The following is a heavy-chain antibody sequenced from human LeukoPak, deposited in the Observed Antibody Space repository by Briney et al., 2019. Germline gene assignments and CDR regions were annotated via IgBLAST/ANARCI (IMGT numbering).Heavy chain of an antibody. J-gene: IGHJ4*02. CDR2: IYTSGST. Sequence: SETLSLTCTVSGGSISSGSYYWSWIRQPAGKGLEWVGRIYTSGSTNYNPSLKSRVTISVDTSKNQFSLKLSSVTAADTAVYYCAREDYDFWSGYFDYWGQGTLVTVSS. CDR1: GGSISSGSYY. D-gene: IGHD3-3*01. CDR3: AREDYDFWSGYFDY. V-gene: IGHV4-61*02.